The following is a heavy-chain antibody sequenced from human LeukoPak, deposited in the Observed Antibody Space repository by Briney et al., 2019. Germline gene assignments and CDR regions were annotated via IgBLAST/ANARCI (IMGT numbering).Heavy chain of an antibody. J-gene: IGHJ4*02. CDR2: IRNKPNSYTT. Sequence: QPGGSLKLSCAASGFDFSGFYVHWVRQASGRGLEWVGLIRNKPNSYTTVYAASVKGRFTISRDDSKNTAYLQMNSLKAEDTAVYYCTRQECSGGSCSYVDFWGQGALVTASS. CDR1: GFDFSGFY. CDR3: TRQECSGGSCSYVDF. D-gene: IGHD2-15*01. V-gene: IGHV3-73*01.